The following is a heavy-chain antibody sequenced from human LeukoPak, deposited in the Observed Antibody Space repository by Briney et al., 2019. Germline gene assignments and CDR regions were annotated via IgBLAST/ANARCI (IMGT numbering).Heavy chain of an antibody. J-gene: IGHJ4*02. V-gene: IGHV4-34*01. Sequence: PSETLSLTCAVYGGSFSGYYWSWIRQPPGKGLEWIGEINHSGSTNYNPSLKSRVTISVDTSKNQFSLKLSSVTAADTAVYYWARLRGYSYGVVDYWGQGTLVTVSS. CDR1: GGSFSGYY. CDR3: ARLRGYSYGVVDY. D-gene: IGHD5-18*01. CDR2: INHSGST.